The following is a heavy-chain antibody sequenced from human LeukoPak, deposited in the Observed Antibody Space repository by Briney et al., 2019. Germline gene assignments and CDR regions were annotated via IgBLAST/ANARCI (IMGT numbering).Heavy chain of an antibody. J-gene: IGHJ4*02. V-gene: IGHV4-4*07. Sequence: SETMSLTCTVSGGSIRGYYWSWIRQPAGKRLEWIGRYYASGSTNYNPSLKSRVTMSVDTSKSQFSLKLSSVTAADTAVYYCARDDSPITTVTTFAYWGQGILVTVSS. D-gene: IGHD4-11*01. CDR1: GGSIRGYY. CDR3: ARDDSPITTVTTFAY. CDR2: YYASGST.